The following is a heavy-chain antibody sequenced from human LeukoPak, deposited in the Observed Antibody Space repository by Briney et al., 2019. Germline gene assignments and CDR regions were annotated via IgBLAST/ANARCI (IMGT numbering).Heavy chain of an antibody. V-gene: IGHV3-23*01. D-gene: IGHD3-3*01. CDR2: ISGSGGST. J-gene: IGHJ3*02. Sequence: GGSLRLSCAASGFTFSSYAMSWVRQAPGKGLEGGAAISGSGGSTYYADSVKGRFTISRDNSKNTLYMQMNSLRADDTAVYYCAKDMTYYDFWSGDAFDIWGQGTMVTVSS. CDR3: AKDMTYYDFWSGDAFDI. CDR1: GFTFSSYA.